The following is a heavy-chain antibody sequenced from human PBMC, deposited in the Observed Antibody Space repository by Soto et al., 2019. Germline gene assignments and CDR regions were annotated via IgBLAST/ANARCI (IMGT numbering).Heavy chain of an antibody. CDR2: ISGLSDVI. CDR1: GFIFNSNG. Sequence: EVQLVESGGGLVQPGGSLRLSCAASGFIFNSNGMNWVRQSPGKGLEWISYISGLSDVIYYADSVKGRFTISSDNAKNSLYLQMNGLRDEDTAVYYCVTSEGHLSNWGQGTLVSVSS. V-gene: IGHV3-48*02. CDR3: VTSEGHLSN. J-gene: IGHJ4*02.